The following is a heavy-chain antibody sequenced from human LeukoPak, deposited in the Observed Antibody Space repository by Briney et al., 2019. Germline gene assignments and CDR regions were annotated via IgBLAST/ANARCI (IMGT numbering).Heavy chain of an antibody. CDR1: GFTFSSYS. V-gene: IGHV3-48*04. D-gene: IGHD4-17*01. Sequence: GGSLRLSCAASGFTFSSYSMNWVRQAPGKGLEWVSYISSSSSTIYYADSVKGRFTISRDNAKNSLYLQMNSLRAEDTAVYYCARGMGDHGTDYWGQGTLVTVSS. J-gene: IGHJ4*02. CDR2: ISSSSSTI. CDR3: ARGMGDHGTDY.